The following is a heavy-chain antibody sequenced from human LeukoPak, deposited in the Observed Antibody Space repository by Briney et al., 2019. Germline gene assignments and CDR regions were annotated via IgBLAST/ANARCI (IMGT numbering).Heavy chain of an antibody. CDR2: IYSGGST. CDR1: GFTVSSNY. J-gene: IGHJ3*02. Sequence: GGSLRLSCAASGFTVSSNYMSWVRQAPGKGLEWVSVIYSGGSTYYADSVKGRFTISRDNSKNTLYLQMNSLRAEDTAVYYCARDSSGPIDAFDIWGQGTMVTVSS. CDR3: ARDSSGPIDAFDI. D-gene: IGHD3-22*01. V-gene: IGHV3-66*01.